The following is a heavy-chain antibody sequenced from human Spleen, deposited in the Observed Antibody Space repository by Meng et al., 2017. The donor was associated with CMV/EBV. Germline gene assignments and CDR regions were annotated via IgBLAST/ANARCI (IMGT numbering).Heavy chain of an antibody. Sequence: SQTLSLTCAVYGGSFSGYYWSWIRQPPGKGLEWIGYIYYSGSTNYNPSLKSRVTISVDTSKNQFSLKLSSVTAADTAVYYCARDRLHTDYYGMDVWGQGTTVTVSS. CDR1: GGSFSGYY. D-gene: IGHD4-11*01. J-gene: IGHJ6*02. CDR2: IYYSGST. V-gene: IGHV4-59*01. CDR3: ARDRLHTDYYGMDV.